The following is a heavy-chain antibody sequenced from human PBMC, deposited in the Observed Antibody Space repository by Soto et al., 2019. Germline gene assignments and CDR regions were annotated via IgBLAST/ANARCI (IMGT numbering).Heavy chain of an antibody. V-gene: IGHV1-3*01. CDR1: GYTFTSYA. Sequence: ASVKVSCKASGYTFTSYAMHWVRQAPGQRLEWMGWINAGNGNTKYSQKFQGRVTITRDTSASTAYMELSSLRSEDTAVYYCARGGGRGYCSGGSCMEDAFDIWGQGTMVTVSS. D-gene: IGHD2-15*01. J-gene: IGHJ3*02. CDR2: INAGNGNT. CDR3: ARGGGRGYCSGGSCMEDAFDI.